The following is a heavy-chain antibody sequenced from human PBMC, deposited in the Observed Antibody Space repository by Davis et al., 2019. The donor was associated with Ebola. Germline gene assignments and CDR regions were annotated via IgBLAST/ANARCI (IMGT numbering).Heavy chain of an antibody. J-gene: IGHJ4*02. D-gene: IGHD2-21*01. Sequence: GESLKISCAASGFTLSTYEINWVRQAPGKGLEWVSYIGSSGELKYYADSVKGRFTISRDNTKNLVYLQMYSLRVDDTAVYYCARERLNCGGDCLDCWGQGTLVTVSS. CDR2: IGSSGELK. CDR1: GFTLSTYE. CDR3: ARERLNCGGDCLDC. V-gene: IGHV3-48*03.